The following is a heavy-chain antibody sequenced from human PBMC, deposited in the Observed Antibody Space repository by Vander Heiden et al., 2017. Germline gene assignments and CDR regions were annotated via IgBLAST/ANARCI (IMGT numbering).Heavy chain of an antibody. D-gene: IGHD4-4*01. V-gene: IGHV3-23*01. CDR1: AFPFSNYA. J-gene: IGHJ4*02. CDR2: ISGSGDST. Sequence: EVQLLESGGGLVQPGGSLRLSCAASAFPFSNYAMSWVRQAPGKGPEWVSTISGSGDSTHYAESVKGRFTISRDNSKNTLYLQMNSLRAEDTAVYYCAKHIWTTIITSLDYWGQGTLVTVSS. CDR3: AKHIWTTIITSLDY.